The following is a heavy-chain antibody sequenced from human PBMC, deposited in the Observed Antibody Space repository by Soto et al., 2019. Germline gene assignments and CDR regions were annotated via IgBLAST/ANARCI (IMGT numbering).Heavy chain of an antibody. D-gene: IGHD3-16*02. CDR3: ARDLLRLGELSLSEGPRHDAFDI. CDR1: GGSISSYY. CDR2: IYYSGST. J-gene: IGHJ3*02. V-gene: IGHV4-59*01. Sequence: PSETLSLTCTVSGGSISSYYWSWIRQPPGKGLEWIGYIYYSGSTNYNPSLKSRVTISVDTSKNQFSLKLSSVTAADTAVYYCARDLLRLGELSLSEGPRHDAFDIWGQGTMVTVSS.